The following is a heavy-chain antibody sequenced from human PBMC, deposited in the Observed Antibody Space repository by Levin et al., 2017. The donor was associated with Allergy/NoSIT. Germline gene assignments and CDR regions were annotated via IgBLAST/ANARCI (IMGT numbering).Heavy chain of an antibody. J-gene: IGHJ6*02. CDR1: GFPLSNYD. CDR2: IGTISDT. Sequence: GGSLRLSCAASGFPLSNYDMHWVRQAAGKGLEWVSSIGTISDTFYSGSVKGRFTISRENAKDSLYLQMNSLRAGDTAVYYCARQAKYSSGGNCYYNGMDVWGQGTTVTVSS. D-gene: IGHD2-15*01. CDR3: ARQAKYSSGGNCYYNGMDV. V-gene: IGHV3-13*01.